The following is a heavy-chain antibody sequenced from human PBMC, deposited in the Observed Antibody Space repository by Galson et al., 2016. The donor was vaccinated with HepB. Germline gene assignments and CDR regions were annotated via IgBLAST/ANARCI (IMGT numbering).Heavy chain of an antibody. V-gene: IGHV3-73*01. CDR1: RFSFSVSA. Sequence: SLRLSCAAFRFSFSVSAMHWVRQASGRGLEWVGRIRSNANNYETAYTASVKGRFTISRDDAKNTAYLQMHRLKTEDTAVYYCTRGLWFGDDGMDVWGQGTAVIVSS. J-gene: IGHJ6*02. CDR2: IRSNANNYET. D-gene: IGHD3-10*01. CDR3: TRGLWFGDDGMDV.